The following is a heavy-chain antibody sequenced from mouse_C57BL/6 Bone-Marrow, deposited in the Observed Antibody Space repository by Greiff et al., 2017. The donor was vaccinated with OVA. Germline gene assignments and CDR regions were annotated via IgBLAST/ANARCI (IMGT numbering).Heavy chain of an antibody. J-gene: IGHJ3*01. CDR1: GFSLSTFGMG. CDR3: ARSYYSISYWFAD. CDR2: IWWDDDK. V-gene: IGHV8-8*01. D-gene: IGHD2-5*01. Sequence: QVTLKVSGPGILQPSQTLSLTCSFSGFSLSTFGMGVGWIRQPSGKGLEWLAHIWWDDDKYYNPALKSRLTISKDTSKNQVFLKIANVDTADTATYYCARSYYSISYWFADWGQGTLVTVSA.